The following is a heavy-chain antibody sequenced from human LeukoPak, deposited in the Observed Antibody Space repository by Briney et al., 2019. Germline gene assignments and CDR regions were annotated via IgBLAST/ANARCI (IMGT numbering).Heavy chain of an antibody. CDR2: NYYSGTT. D-gene: IGHD6-6*01. CDR3: ASHLYSSSSGVGY. Sequence: SETLSLTCTVSGGSISSSSYFWGWIRQPPGKGLEWIGSNYYSGTTYYNPSLKSRVTISVDMSKNQFSLKLSSVTAADTAVYYCASHLYSSSSGVGYWGQGTLVTFS. J-gene: IGHJ4*02. CDR1: GGSISSSSYF. V-gene: IGHV4-39*01.